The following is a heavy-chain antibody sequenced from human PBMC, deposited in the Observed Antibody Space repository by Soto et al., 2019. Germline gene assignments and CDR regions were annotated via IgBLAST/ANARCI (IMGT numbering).Heavy chain of an antibody. CDR1: GFTFSSYA. CDR3: AKGTARSFLDATPREYYYYGMDV. Sequence: EVQLLESGGGLVQPGGSLRLSCSASGFTFSSYAMSWVRQAPGNVLECVSAISGSGGSTYYADSVKGRFTISRDNSQNTLYLQMNSLRAEDTAVYYCAKGTARSFLDATPREYYYYGMDVWGQGTTVTVSS. CDR2: ISGSGGST. D-gene: IGHD2-15*01. J-gene: IGHJ6*02. V-gene: IGHV3-23*01.